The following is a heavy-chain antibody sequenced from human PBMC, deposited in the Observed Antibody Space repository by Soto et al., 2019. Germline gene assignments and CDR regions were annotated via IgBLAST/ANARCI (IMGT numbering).Heavy chain of an antibody. CDR3: ARDPRGSNKRKTISSSSRFDY. CDR1: GFTFRSYW. J-gene: IGHJ4*02. Sequence: PGGSLRLSCAASGFTFRSYWMSWVRPAPGKGLEWVANIKQDGSEKYYVDSVKGRFTISRDNAKNSLYLQMNSLRAEDTAVYYCARDPRGSNKRKTISSSSRFDYWGQGT. V-gene: IGHV3-7*03. CDR2: IKQDGSEK. D-gene: IGHD6-13*01.